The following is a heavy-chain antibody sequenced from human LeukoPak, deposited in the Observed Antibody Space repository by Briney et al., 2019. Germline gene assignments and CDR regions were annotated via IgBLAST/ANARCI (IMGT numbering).Heavy chain of an antibody. V-gene: IGHV3-23*01. D-gene: IGHD5-18*01. CDR1: GFTFSSYA. CDR2: ISGSAVST. J-gene: IGHJ4*02. Sequence: PGGSLRLSCAASGFTFSSYAMSWVRQGPGKGLEWVSVISGSAVSTYYADSVKGRFTISRDNSKNTLYLEMNSLRAEDTAVYYCAKDRNNGYSYGFFAYWGQGTLVTVSS. CDR3: AKDRNNGYSYGFFAY.